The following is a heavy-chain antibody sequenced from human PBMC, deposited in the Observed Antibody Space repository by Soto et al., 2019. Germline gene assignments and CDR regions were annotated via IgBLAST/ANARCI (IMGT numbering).Heavy chain of an antibody. CDR2: IYYRGST. V-gene: IGHV4-39*01. D-gene: IGHD4-4*01. Sequence: LSLTCTASDDSISSPIYYWGWIRQPPGKGLEWLGSIYYRGSTYYNPSLKTRLTISLDTSKNLFSLHLRSVTAADTAVYYCARRSRDVYSVFDFWGQGTLVTVSS. CDR3: ARRSRDVYSVFDF. J-gene: IGHJ4*02. CDR1: DDSISSPIYY.